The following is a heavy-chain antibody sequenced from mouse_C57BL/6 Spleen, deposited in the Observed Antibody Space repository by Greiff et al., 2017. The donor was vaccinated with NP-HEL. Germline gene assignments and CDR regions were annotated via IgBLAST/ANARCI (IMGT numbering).Heavy chain of an antibody. CDR2: IRSKSNNYAT. J-gene: IGHJ4*01. CDR3: VRHEDLHYYAMDY. Sequence: EVKLQESGGGLVQPKGSLKLSCAASGFSFNTYAMNWVRQAPGKGLEWVARIRSKSNNYATYYADSVKDRFTISRDDSESMLYLQMNNLKTEDTAMYYCVRHEDLHYYAMDYWGQGTSVTVSS. CDR1: GFSFNTYA. V-gene: IGHV10-1*01.